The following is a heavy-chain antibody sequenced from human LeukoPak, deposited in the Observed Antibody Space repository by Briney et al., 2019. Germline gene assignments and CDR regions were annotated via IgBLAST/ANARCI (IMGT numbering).Heavy chain of an antibody. D-gene: IGHD2-21*01. CDR2: IRYDGSNK. V-gene: IGHV3-30*02. CDR1: GFTFSSYG. Sequence: PGGSLRLSCAASGFTFSSYGMHWGRQAPGKGLEWVAFIRYDGSNKYYADSVKGRFTISIDNSKKKLYLQMNSLRPEDAAVYYCAKAPVTTCRGAYCYPFDYWGKGTLVSVSS. CDR3: AKAPVTTCRGAYCYPFDY. J-gene: IGHJ4*02.